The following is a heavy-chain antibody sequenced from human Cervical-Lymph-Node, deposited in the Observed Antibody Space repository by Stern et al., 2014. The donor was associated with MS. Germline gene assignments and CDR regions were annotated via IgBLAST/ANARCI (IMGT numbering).Heavy chain of an antibody. CDR1: GYSFTIYY. J-gene: IGHJ4*02. V-gene: IGHV5-51*01. CDR2: IYPYASDT. Sequence: MKLVQSGAEVKKPGESLKISCKLSGYSFTIYYIAWVRQMPGKGLEWMGVIYPYASDTTYSPSFQGQVTISADKSITTAYLQWSSLRASDTAMYYCARHVQGFDYWGQGTLVTVSS. CDR3: ARHVQGFDY.